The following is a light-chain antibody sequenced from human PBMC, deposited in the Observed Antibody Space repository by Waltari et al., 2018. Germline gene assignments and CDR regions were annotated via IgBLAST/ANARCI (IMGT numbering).Light chain of an antibody. V-gene: IGLV2-23*01. CDR2: EGS. CDR1: SSDVGRYNL. J-gene: IGLJ3*02. CDR3: CSYAGSSTWV. Sequence: QSALTQPASVPGSPGQSLTISCTGTSSDVGRYNLLSWYQQHPGKAPKLMIYEGSKRPSGVSNRFSGSKSGNTASLTISGLQAEDEADYYCCSYAGSSTWVFGGGTKLTVL.